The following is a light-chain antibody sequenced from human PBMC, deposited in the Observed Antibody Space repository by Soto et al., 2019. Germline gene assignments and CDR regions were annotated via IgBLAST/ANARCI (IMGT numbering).Light chain of an antibody. CDR3: ASWDDSLTLV. J-gene: IGLJ2*01. V-gene: IGLV1-44*01. CDR1: NSNIGDKA. CDR2: SDD. Sequence: QSVLTQPPSASGTPGQRVTISCSGSNSNIGDKAVTWYQQIPGTAPKVVIHSDDQRPSGVPDRFSGSKSGNSASLAISAVQSEDEADYFCASWDDSLTLVFGGGNKLTVL.